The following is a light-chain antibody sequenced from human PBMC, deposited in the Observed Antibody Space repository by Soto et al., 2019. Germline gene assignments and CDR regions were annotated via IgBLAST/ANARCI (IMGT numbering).Light chain of an antibody. J-gene: IGKJ5*01. CDR2: DAY. CDR3: QQRHMWPIT. V-gene: IGKV3D-20*02. CDR1: QSVSTSY. Sequence: DIVLTQSPGTLSLSPGDRATLSCRASQSVSTSYLAWYQQKPGQAPRLLIYDAYNRATGIPPRFSGSGSGTDFTLTISSLEPEDSAVYYCQQRHMWPITFGQGTRLEIK.